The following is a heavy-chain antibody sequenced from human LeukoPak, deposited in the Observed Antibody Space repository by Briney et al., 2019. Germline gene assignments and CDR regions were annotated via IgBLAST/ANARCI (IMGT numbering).Heavy chain of an antibody. CDR3: ARGRGTGPEDKTYYYYYYMDV. Sequence: SETLSLTCTVSGYSISSGYYWGWIRQPPGKGLEWIGSIYHSGSTYYNPSLKSRVTKSVDTSKNQFSLKLSPVTAADTAVYYCARGRGTGPEDKTYYYYYYMDVWGKGTTVTVSS. V-gene: IGHV4-38-2*02. CDR2: IYHSGST. J-gene: IGHJ6*03. CDR1: GYSISSGYY. D-gene: IGHD1-1*01.